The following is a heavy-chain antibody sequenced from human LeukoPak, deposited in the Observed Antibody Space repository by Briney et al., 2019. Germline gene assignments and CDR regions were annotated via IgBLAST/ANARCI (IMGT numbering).Heavy chain of an antibody. CDR3: ARGDDSSGWYANDY. Sequence: SETLSLTCAVYGGSFSGYYWSWIRQPPGKGLEWIGEINHSGSTNYNPSLKSRVTISVDTSKNQFSLKLSSVTAADTAVYYCARGDDSSGWYANDYGGQGTLVTVSS. D-gene: IGHD6-19*01. CDR2: INHSGST. CDR1: GGSFSGYY. J-gene: IGHJ4*02. V-gene: IGHV4-34*01.